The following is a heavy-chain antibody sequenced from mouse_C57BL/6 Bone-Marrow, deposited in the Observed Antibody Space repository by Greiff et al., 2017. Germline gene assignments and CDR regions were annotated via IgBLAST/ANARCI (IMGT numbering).Heavy chain of an antibody. V-gene: IGHV1-9*01. Sequence: VQLVQSGAELMKPGASVKLSCKATGYTFTGYWIEWVKQRPGHGLEWIGEILPVNGGTNYNEKFKGKATFTADTSSNTAYMQLSSLTTEDSAVYYCSRPLGYAFDYWGQGTTLTVSS. J-gene: IGHJ2*01. CDR2: ILPVNGGT. CDR1: GYTFTGYW. CDR3: SRPLGYAFDY. D-gene: IGHD2-14*01.